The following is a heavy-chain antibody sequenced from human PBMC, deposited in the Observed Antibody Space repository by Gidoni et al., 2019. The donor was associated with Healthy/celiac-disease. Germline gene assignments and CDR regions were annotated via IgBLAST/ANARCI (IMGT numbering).Heavy chain of an antibody. V-gene: IGHV2-26*01. CDR3: ARSFKAGSEGYWFDP. J-gene: IGHJ5*02. CDR2: IFSNDEK. CDR1: GVSLSNARMG. D-gene: IGHD6-13*01. Sequence: QVTLKESGPVLGKPTETLTLTCTVPGVSLSNARMGVSWIRQPPGKALEWLAHIFSNDEKSYSTSLKSRLTISKDTSKSQVVLTMTNMDPVYTATYYCARSFKAGSEGYWFDPWGQGTLVTVSS.